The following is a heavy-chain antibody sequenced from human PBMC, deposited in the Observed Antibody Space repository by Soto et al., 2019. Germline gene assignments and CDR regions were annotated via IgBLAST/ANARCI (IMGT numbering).Heavy chain of an antibody. J-gene: IGHJ4*02. Sequence: EVQLLESGGGLVQPGGSLRLSCTASGFTFSSHAMTWVRQAPGKGLEWVSGLSDSGGSIYYADSVKGRFTISRVNSLNTLYWQMKTLRAEDTAVYYCAKVSSSWYAGFFDLWGQATLVTVSS. CDR3: AKVSSSWYAGFFDL. CDR1: GFTFSSHA. V-gene: IGHV3-23*01. CDR2: LSDSGGSI. D-gene: IGHD6-13*01.